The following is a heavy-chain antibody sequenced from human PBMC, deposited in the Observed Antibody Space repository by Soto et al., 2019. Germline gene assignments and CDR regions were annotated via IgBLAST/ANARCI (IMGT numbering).Heavy chain of an antibody. CDR2: IIPIFGTA. J-gene: IGHJ5*02. V-gene: IGHV1-69*06. CDR3: ARDLGPSYSNWFDP. CDR1: GGTFSSYA. Sequence: KVSCKASGGTFSSYAISWVRQAPGRGLEWMGGIIPIFGTANYAQKFQGRVTITADKSTSTAYMELSSLRSEDTAVYYCARDLGPSYSNWFDPWGQGTLVTVSS. D-gene: IGHD4-4*01.